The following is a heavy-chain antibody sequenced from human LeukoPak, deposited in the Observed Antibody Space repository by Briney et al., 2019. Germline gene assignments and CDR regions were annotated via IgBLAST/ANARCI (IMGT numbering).Heavy chain of an antibody. CDR1: GFTFDDYA. J-gene: IGHJ4*02. V-gene: IGHV3-9*01. CDR2: INWNSGSI. Sequence: GGSLRLSCAASGFTFDDYAMHWVRQAPGKGLEWVSGINWNSGSIGYADSVKGRFTISRDNAKNSLYLQMNSLRAEDTALYYCAKIPGDGYNSGFDYWGQGTLVTVSS. CDR3: AKIPGDGYNSGFDY. D-gene: IGHD5-24*01.